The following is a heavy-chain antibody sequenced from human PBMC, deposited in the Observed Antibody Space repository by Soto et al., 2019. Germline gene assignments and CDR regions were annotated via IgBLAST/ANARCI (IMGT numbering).Heavy chain of an antibody. D-gene: IGHD3-16*01. Sequence: QLQLQESGPGLVKPSETLSLTCSVSGGSIYSGDYYWAWIRQPPGKGLEWIGSIFYSGTTHYSPPLKSRVTISMDTSKNQFSLKMTSVTAADTAVYYCLKERELGVFNWGQGTLVTVSS. J-gene: IGHJ4*02. CDR1: GGSIYSGDYY. CDR2: IFYSGTT. CDR3: LKERELGVFN. V-gene: IGHV4-39*02.